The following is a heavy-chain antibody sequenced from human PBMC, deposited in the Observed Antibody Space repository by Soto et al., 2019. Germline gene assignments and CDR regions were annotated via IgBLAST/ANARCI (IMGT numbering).Heavy chain of an antibody. Sequence: GASVKVSCKASGGTFSSYTISWVRQAPGQGLEWMGRIIPILGIANYAQKFQGRVTITADESTSTAYMELSRLRSDDTAVYYCARANYDFWSGYSAAYYGMDVWGQGTTVTVSS. V-gene: IGHV1-69*02. D-gene: IGHD3-3*01. CDR1: GGTFSSYT. CDR2: IIPILGIA. J-gene: IGHJ6*02. CDR3: ARANYDFWSGYSAAYYGMDV.